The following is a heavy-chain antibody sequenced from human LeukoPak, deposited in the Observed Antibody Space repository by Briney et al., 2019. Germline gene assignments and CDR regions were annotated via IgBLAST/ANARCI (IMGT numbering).Heavy chain of an antibody. CDR3: ARDAYSTRYYYYGMDV. CDR1: GFSFSSYG. Sequence: GGSLRLSCAVSGFSFSSYGMHWVRQAPGKGLEWVAVIWYDGENKYYADSVKGRFTISRDNSKNTLYLQMNSLRAEDTAVYYCARDAYSTRYYYYGMDVWGQGTTVTVSS. V-gene: IGHV3-33*01. D-gene: IGHD4-11*01. CDR2: IWYDGENK. J-gene: IGHJ6*02.